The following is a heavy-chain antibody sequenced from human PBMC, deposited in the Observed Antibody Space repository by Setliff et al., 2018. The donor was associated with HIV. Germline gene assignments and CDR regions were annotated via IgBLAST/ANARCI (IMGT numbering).Heavy chain of an antibody. CDR2: IKQDGSEK. CDR1: GFTFSSYW. V-gene: IGHV3-7*05. CDR3: ASHFGYCSSTSCEGY. Sequence: GGSLRLSCAASGFTFSSYWMSWVRQAPGKGLEWVANIKQDGSEKYYVDSVKGRFTISRDNAKNSLYLQMDSLRAEDTAVYYCASHFGYCSSTSCEGYWGQGALVTVSS. D-gene: IGHD2-2*01. J-gene: IGHJ4*02.